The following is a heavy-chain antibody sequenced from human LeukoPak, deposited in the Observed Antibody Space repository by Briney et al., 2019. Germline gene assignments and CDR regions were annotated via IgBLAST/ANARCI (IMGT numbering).Heavy chain of an antibody. D-gene: IGHD6-19*01. J-gene: IGHJ4*02. V-gene: IGHV1-46*01. CDR3: ARGQKDASGWYGAYFDY. CDR2: INPTGGST. Sequence: RASVKVSCKASGYTFTSYYMHWVRQAPGQGLEWMGLINPTGGSTGYAQKFQGRVTMTRDMSTSTVYMELSSLRSEDTAVYYCARGQKDASGWYGAYFDYWGQGTLVTVSS. CDR1: GYTFTSYY.